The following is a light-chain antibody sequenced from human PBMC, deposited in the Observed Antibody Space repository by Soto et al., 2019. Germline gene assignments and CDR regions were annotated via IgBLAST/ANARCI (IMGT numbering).Light chain of an antibody. Sequence: QSALTQPASVSASPGQSITISCTGTSNDVGAYIYVSWYQQHPGKAPKLIIYEVSHRPSGVSDRYSGSQSAYTASLTISGLQPEDEADYYCSSYSITTSLYVFGTGTKVTVL. J-gene: IGLJ1*01. CDR3: SSYSITTSLYV. CDR2: EVS. CDR1: SNDVGAYIY. V-gene: IGLV2-14*01.